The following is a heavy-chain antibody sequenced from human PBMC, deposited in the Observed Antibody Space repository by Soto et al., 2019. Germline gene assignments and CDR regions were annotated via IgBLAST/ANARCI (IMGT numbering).Heavy chain of an antibody. CDR3: APGGGVYYFDY. D-gene: IGHD2-8*01. CDR2: ISGRGGST. V-gene: IGHV3-23*01. J-gene: IGHJ4*02. CDR1: GFTFSSYA. Sequence: EVQLLESGGGLVQPGGSLRLSCAASGFTFSSYAMSWVRQAPGKGLEWVSAISGRGGSTYYADSVKGRFTIPRDNSKNTLYLQMNSLRAEDTAVYYCAPGGGVYYFDYWGQGTLVTVSS.